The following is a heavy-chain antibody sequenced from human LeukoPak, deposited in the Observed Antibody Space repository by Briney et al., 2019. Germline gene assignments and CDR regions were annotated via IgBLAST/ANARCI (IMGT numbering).Heavy chain of an antibody. CDR2: IFYSGST. V-gene: IGHV4-59*08. CDR3: ARSYQGDDRYFDL. J-gene: IGHJ2*01. Sequence: SETLSLTCTVSGGSIRSYYWSWIRQSPGKGLEWIGFIFYSGSTNYNPSLKSRVTISVDTPKNQFSLRLSSVTAADTAVYYCARSYQGDDRYFDLWGRGTLVTVSS. D-gene: IGHD2-2*01. CDR1: GGSIRSYY.